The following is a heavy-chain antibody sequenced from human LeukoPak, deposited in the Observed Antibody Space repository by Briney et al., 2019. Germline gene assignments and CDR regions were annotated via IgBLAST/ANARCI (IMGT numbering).Heavy chain of an antibody. V-gene: IGHV4-34*01. J-gene: IGHJ3*02. D-gene: IGHD3-9*01. Sequence: EASETLSLTCAVYGGSFSGYYWSWIRQPPGKGLEWIGEINHSGSTNYNPSPKSRVTISVDTSKNQFSLKLSSVTAADTAVYYCARTYYDILTGYSTDAFDIWGQGTMVTVSS. CDR2: INHSGST. CDR1: GGSFSGYY. CDR3: ARTYYDILTGYSTDAFDI.